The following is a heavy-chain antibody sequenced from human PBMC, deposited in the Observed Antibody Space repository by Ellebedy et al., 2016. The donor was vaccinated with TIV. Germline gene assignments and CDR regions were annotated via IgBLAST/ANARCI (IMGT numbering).Heavy chain of an antibody. V-gene: IGHV1-46*01. CDR3: VRVDGYASSQTL. CDR1: GHSYTSHY. J-gene: IGHJ1*01. D-gene: IGHD2-2*01. Sequence: ASVKVSCXAIGHSYTSHYVHRVRQAPGQGLEWMGTITPSDGGTTFAQRFQDRLTMTRDTSTDTVYMDLRSLISEDTATYYCVRVDGYASSQTLWGQGTAVTVSS. CDR2: ITPSDGGT.